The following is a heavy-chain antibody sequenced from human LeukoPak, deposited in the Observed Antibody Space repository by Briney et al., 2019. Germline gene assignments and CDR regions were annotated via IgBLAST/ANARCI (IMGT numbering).Heavy chain of an antibody. Sequence: SSETLSLTCTVSGGSISSYYWSWIRQPPGKGLEWIGYIYYSGSTNYNPSLKSRVTISVDTSKNQFSLKLSSVTAADTAVYYCARSRMYYYGSGSYVPFDYWGQGTLVTVSS. CDR3: ARSRMYYYGSGSYVPFDY. CDR2: IYYSGST. CDR1: GGSISSYY. D-gene: IGHD3-10*01. J-gene: IGHJ4*02. V-gene: IGHV4-59*01.